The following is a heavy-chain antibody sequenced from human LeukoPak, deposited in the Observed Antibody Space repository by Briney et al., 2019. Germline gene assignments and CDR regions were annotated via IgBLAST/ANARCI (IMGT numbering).Heavy chain of an antibody. V-gene: IGHV3-23*01. Sequence: GGSLRLSCAASGFTFSSYGMRWVRQAPGKGLEWVSAISGSGGSTYYADSVKGWFTISRDNSKNTLYLQMNSLRAEDTAVYYCAKFRVRGAPLSSFDYWGQGTLVTVSS. CDR2: ISGSGGST. CDR1: GFTFSSYG. D-gene: IGHD3-10*01. CDR3: AKFRVRGAPLSSFDY. J-gene: IGHJ4*02.